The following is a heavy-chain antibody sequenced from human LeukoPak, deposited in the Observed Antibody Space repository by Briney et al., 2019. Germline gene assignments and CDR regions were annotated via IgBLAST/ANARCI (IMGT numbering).Heavy chain of an antibody. CDR1: GYTFTGYY. CDR3: ARGFTEDIVVVPAAIIPHAFDI. D-gene: IGHD2-2*02. V-gene: IGHV1-2*02. CDR2: ITPNSGGT. J-gene: IGHJ3*02. Sequence: ASLKVSCKASGYTFTGYYMHWVRKAPGQGLEWMGWITPNSGGTNYAKKFQGRVTMTRDTSISTPYMELSRLRSDDTAVYYCARGFTEDIVVVPAAIIPHAFDIWGQGTMVTVSS.